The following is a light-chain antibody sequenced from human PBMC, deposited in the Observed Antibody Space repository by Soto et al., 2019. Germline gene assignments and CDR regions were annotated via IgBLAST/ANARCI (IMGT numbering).Light chain of an antibody. Sequence: EIVMTQSPATLSVSPGERATLSCRASQSVSSNLAWYQVKPGQAPRLLIYSTSTRATGFPARFSGSASGTEFTLTISSLQSEDFAVYYCQQYNNWPLTFGGGTKV. CDR1: QSVSSN. J-gene: IGKJ4*01. V-gene: IGKV3-15*01. CDR3: QQYNNWPLT. CDR2: STS.